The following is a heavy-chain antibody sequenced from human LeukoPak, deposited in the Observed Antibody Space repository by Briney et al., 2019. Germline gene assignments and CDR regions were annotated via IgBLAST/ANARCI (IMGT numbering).Heavy chain of an antibody. J-gene: IGHJ6*02. V-gene: IGHV4-39*07. D-gene: IGHD6-13*01. CDR2: INHSGST. CDR3: ARGVAPGLYSSSWYSSVYGMDV. Sequence: SETLSLTCTVSGGSISSSSYYWSWIRQPPGKGLEWIGEINHSGSTNYNPSLKSRVTISVDTSKNQFSLKLSSVTAADTAVYYCARGVAPGLYSSSWYSSVYGMDVWGQGTTVTVSS. CDR1: GGSISSSSYY.